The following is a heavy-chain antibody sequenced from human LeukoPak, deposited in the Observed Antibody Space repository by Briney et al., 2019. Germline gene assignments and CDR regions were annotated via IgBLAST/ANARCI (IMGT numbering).Heavy chain of an antibody. J-gene: IGHJ4*02. CDR2: ISDSGVSA. CDR3: AKGDGPTYVTHFDF. Sequence: GGSLRLSCAASGFTFRSCAMHWVRQAPGKGLEWVSGISDSGVSAFYTHSVKGRFTISRDNSKNTLYLQMSSLRAEDTAVYYCAKGDGPTYVTHFDFWGQGTLVSVSS. V-gene: IGHV3-23*01. D-gene: IGHD2-21*01. CDR1: GFTFRSCA.